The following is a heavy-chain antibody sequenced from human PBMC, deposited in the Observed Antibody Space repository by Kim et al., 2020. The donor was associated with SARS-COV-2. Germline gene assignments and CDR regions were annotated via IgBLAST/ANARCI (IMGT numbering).Heavy chain of an antibody. J-gene: IGHJ3*02. CDR3: AAGGSYYFFDAFDI. V-gene: IGHV3-33*08. CDR2: IWYDGSNK. CDR1: GFTFSSYG. Sequence: GGSLRLSCAASGFTFSSYGMHWVRQAPGKGLEWVAVIWYDGSNKYYADSVKGRFTISRDNSKNTLYLQMNSLRAEDTAVYYCAAGGSYYFFDAFDIWGQGTMVTVSS. D-gene: IGHD1-26*01.